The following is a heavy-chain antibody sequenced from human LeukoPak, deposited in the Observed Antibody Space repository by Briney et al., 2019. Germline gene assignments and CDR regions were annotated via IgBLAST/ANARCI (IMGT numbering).Heavy chain of an antibody. J-gene: IGHJ6*02. Sequence: GRSLRLSCAASGFTFSSYAMHWVRQAPGKGLEWVAVISYDGSNKYYADSVKGRFTISRDNSKNTLYLQMNSLRAEDTAVYYCARANSPGYYYYYYGMDVWGQGTTVTVSS. CDR1: GFTFSSYA. CDR3: ARANSPGYYYYYYGMDV. CDR2: ISYDGSNK. D-gene: IGHD2-21*01. V-gene: IGHV3-30*04.